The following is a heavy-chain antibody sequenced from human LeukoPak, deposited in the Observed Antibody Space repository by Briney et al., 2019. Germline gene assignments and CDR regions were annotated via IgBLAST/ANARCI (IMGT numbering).Heavy chain of an antibody. CDR2: IYYSGST. CDR1: GGSISSYY. Sequence: SETLSLTCTVSGGSISSYYWSWIRQPPGKGLEWIGYIYYSGSTNYNPSLKSRVTISVDRSKNQFSLKLSSVTAADTAVYYCARDGGTTRRWFDPWGQGTLVTVSS. CDR3: ARDGGTTRRWFDP. V-gene: IGHV4-59*12. J-gene: IGHJ5*02. D-gene: IGHD3-16*01.